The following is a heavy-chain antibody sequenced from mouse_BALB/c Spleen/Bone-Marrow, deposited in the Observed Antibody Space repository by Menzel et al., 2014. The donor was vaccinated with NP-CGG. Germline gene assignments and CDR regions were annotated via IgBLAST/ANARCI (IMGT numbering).Heavy chain of an antibody. V-gene: IGHV5-17*02. CDR1: GFTFSSFG. Sequence: EVQLVESGGGLMQPGGSRKLSCAASGFTFSSFGMHWIRQAPEKGLEWVAYINGGSNTIYYADTVKGRFTISRDNPKNTLFLQMTSLRSEDTAMYFCARGTTALRYFDVWGAGTTVTVSS. CDR2: INGGSNTI. D-gene: IGHD1-2*01. J-gene: IGHJ1*01. CDR3: ARGTTALRYFDV.